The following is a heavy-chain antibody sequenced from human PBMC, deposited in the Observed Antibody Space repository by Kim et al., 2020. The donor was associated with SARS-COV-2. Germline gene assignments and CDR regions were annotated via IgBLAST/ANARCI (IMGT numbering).Heavy chain of an antibody. CDR2: IYYSGST. CDR1: GGSISSSSYY. D-gene: IGHD3-10*01. V-gene: IGHV4-39*07. CDR3: ARDGWGRGMVRGVTSYYYYYYGMDV. J-gene: IGHJ6*02. Sequence: SETLSLTCTVSGGSISSSSYYWGWIRQPPGKGLEWIGSIYYSGSTYYNPSLKSRVTISVDTSKNQFSLKLSSVTAADTAVYYCARDGWGRGMVRGVTSYYYYYYGMDVWGQGTTVTVSS.